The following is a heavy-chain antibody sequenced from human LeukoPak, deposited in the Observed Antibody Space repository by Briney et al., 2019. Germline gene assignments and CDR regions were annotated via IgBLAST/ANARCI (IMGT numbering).Heavy chain of an antibody. CDR3: ASPFYYDRGDAFDI. D-gene: IGHD3-3*01. Sequence: ASVKVSCKASGYTFTSYGISWVRQAPGQGGEGMGWISAYNGNTNYAQKLQGRVTITTDTSTSPAYMELRSLRSDDTAVYYCASPFYYDRGDAFDIWGQGTMVTVSS. CDR2: ISAYNGNT. V-gene: IGHV1-18*01. J-gene: IGHJ3*02. CDR1: GYTFTSYG.